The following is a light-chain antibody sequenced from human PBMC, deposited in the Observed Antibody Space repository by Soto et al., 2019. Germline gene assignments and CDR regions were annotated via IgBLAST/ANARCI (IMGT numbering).Light chain of an antibody. V-gene: IGLV2-11*01. J-gene: IGLJ2*01. Sequence: QSVLTQPRSVSGSPGQSVTISCTGTSSDVGGYNYVSWYQQHPGKAPKLLIYDVSKRPSGVPDRFSGFKSGNTASLTISGLQAEDEAEYYCCSYAGSSTLVFGGVTKLTVL. CDR3: CSYAGSSTLV. CDR1: SSDVGGYNY. CDR2: DVS.